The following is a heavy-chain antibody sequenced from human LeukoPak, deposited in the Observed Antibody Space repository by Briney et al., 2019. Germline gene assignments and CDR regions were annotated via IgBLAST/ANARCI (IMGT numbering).Heavy chain of an antibody. Sequence: GGSLRLSCAASGFTFSSYSMNWVRQAPGKGLEWVSSISSSSSYIYYADSVKGRFTISRDNAKNSLYLQMNSLRAEDTAVYYCARDLSGGWSAFDYCGQGTLVTVSS. D-gene: IGHD6-19*01. CDR1: GFTFSSYS. CDR2: ISSSSSYI. CDR3: ARDLSGGWSAFDY. J-gene: IGHJ4*02. V-gene: IGHV3-21*01.